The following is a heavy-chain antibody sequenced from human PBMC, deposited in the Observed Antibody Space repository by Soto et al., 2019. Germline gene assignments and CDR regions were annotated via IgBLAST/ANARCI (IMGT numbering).Heavy chain of an antibody. Sequence: QVQLVQSGAEVKKPGASVKVSCTTSGYTFTLFGITWVRQAPGQGLEWMGWISPYNGDTKYAEKLEGRVTLTTDTSTDTAYMELTSLKSDDTAEYYCARGGQYRYFDYWGQGTLVNVSS. CDR2: ISPYNGDT. CDR1: GYTFTLFG. V-gene: IGHV1-18*01. J-gene: IGHJ4*02. D-gene: IGHD2-2*02. CDR3: ARGGQYRYFDY.